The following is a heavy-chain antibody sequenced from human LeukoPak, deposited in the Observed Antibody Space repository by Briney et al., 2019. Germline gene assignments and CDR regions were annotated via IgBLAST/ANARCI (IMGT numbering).Heavy chain of an antibody. CDR3: AREVIAVAIRGVDY. J-gene: IGHJ4*02. Sequence: SETLSLTCTVSGGSISSSSYYWGWIRQPPGKGLEWIGSIYYSGSTYYNPSLKSRVTISVDTSKNQFSLKLSSVTAADTAVYYCAREVIAVAIRGVDYWGQGTLVTVSS. CDR1: GGSISSSSYY. V-gene: IGHV4-39*07. CDR2: IYYSGST. D-gene: IGHD6-19*01.